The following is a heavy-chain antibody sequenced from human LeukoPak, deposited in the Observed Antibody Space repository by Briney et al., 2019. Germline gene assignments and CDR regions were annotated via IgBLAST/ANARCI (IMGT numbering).Heavy chain of an antibody. CDR1: GDSVTNDFF. D-gene: IGHD3-16*01. CDR3: ARWASISRQPGGFFDH. Sequence: SETLSLTCTVSGDSVTNDFFWGWVRQPPGKELEWIGSFCLGRDTYYRPSLKSRVTISVDTSKNQFSLNLNSVTAADTAVYYCARWASISRQPGGFFDHWGQGTLVTVS. V-gene: IGHV4-38-2*02. J-gene: IGHJ4*02. CDR2: FCLGRDT.